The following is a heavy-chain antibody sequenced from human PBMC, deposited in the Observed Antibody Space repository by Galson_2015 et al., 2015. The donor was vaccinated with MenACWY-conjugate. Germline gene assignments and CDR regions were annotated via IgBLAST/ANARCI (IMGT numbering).Heavy chain of an antibody. CDR3: ARSSSWYPGIDY. J-gene: IGHJ4*02. Sequence: SVKVSCKASGYTFTSYYMHWVRQAPGQGLEWMGWINPNSGGTNYAQKFQGWVTMTRDTSISTAYMELSRLRSDDTAVYYCARSSSWYPGIDYWGQGTLVTVSS. CDR1: GYTFTSYY. CDR2: INPNSGGT. V-gene: IGHV1-2*04. D-gene: IGHD6-13*01.